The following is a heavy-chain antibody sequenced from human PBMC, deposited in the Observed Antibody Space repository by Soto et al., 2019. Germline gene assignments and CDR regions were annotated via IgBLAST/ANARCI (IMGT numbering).Heavy chain of an antibody. J-gene: IGHJ4*02. CDR1: GFTLSSRS. CDR2: ISGSSTTI. V-gene: IGHV3-48*02. D-gene: IGHD1-1*01. CDR3: ARGELDRTIDY. Sequence: GGSLRLSCAASGFTLSSRSMNWVRQAPGEGLEWVAYISGSSTTIYYADSVKGRSTISRDNAKKAVYLQMNSLRDEDTAVYYCARGELDRTIDYWGEGTLVTVSP.